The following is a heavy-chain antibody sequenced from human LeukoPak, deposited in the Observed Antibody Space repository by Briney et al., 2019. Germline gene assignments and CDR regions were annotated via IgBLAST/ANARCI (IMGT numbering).Heavy chain of an antibody. V-gene: IGHV3-23*01. CDR3: AKGTSYNWNDGWFDP. Sequence: PGGSLRLSCAASGFTLSSYAMSWVRQAPGKGLEWVSAISVSGNTYHADSVKGRFTISRDSSKNTLYLQMNSLRAEDTAVYYCAKGTSYNWNDGWFDPWGNGILVTVSS. D-gene: IGHD1-20*01. J-gene: IGHJ5*02. CDR2: ISVSGNT. CDR1: GFTLSSYA.